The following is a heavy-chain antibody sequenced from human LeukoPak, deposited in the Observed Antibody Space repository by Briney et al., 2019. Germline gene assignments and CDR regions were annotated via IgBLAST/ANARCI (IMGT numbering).Heavy chain of an antibody. CDR3: ARLGEEQLVPGYYYYYMDV. V-gene: IGHV4-59*12. D-gene: IGHD6-6*01. CDR2: IYYSGST. J-gene: IGHJ6*03. CDR1: GGSISSYY. Sequence: SETLSLTCTVSGGSISSYYWSWIRQPPGKGLEWIGYIYYSGSTYYNPSLKSRVTLSVDTSKNQFSLKLSSVTAADTAVYYCARLGEEQLVPGYYYYYMDVWGKGTTVTVSS.